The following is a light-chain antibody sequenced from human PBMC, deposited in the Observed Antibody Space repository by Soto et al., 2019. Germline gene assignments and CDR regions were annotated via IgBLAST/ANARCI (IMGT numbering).Light chain of an antibody. CDR2: GAF. V-gene: IGKV3-20*01. CDR1: QSVSSK. Sequence: EIVMTQSPATLSVSPGEGATLSWRASQSVSSKLAWYQQKPGQAPSLLIYGAFSRANGIPDRFSGSGSGTDFTLTIRRLEPEDFAVYYCQQYGNSIPITFGQGTRLEIK. CDR3: QQYGNSIPIT. J-gene: IGKJ5*01.